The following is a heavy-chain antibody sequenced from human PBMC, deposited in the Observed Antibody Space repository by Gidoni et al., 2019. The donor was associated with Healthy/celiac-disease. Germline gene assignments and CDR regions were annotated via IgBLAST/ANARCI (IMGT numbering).Heavy chain of an antibody. Sequence: QLQLQESGPGLVKPSETLSLTCTVSGGSISSSSYYWGWIRQPPGKGLEWIGSIYYSGSTYYNPSLKSRVTISVDTSKNQFSLKLSSVTAADTAVYYCARRVVAQDAFDIWGQGTMVTVSS. CDR3: ARRVVAQDAFDI. V-gene: IGHV4-39*01. CDR2: IYYSGST. D-gene: IGHD5-12*01. J-gene: IGHJ3*02. CDR1: GGSISSSSYY.